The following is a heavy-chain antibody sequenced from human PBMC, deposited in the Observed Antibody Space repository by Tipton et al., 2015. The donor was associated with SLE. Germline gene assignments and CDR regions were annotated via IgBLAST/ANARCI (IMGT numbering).Heavy chain of an antibody. Sequence: QLVQSGPEVKKPGSSVKVSCKASGGTFSSSAISWVRQAPGQGLEWMGGIIPIFARANYAQKFQGRVTITADESTSTAYMELSSLRSEDTALYYCASGGWRTGPRANYFDYWGQGTLVTVSS. J-gene: IGHJ4*02. CDR3: ASGGWRTGPRANYFDY. CDR1: GGTFSSSA. V-gene: IGHV1-69*01. D-gene: IGHD2-8*02. CDR2: IIPIFARA.